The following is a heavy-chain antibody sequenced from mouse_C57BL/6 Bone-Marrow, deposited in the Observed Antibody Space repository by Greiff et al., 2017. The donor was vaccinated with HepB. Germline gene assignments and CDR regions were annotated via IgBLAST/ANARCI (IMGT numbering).Heavy chain of an antibody. CDR3: TTRGRDYYAMDY. D-gene: IGHD3-3*01. V-gene: IGHV14-4*01. CDR1: GFNIKDDY. CDR2: IDPENGDT. J-gene: IGHJ4*01. Sequence: EVQLQQSGAELVRPGASVKLSCTASGFNIKDDYMHWVKQRPEQGLEWIGWIDPENGDTEYASKFQGKATITADTSSNTAYLQLSSLTSEDTAVYYCTTRGRDYYAMDYWGQGTSVTVSS.